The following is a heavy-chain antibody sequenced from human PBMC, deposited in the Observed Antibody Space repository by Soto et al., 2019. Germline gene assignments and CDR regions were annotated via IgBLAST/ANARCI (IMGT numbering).Heavy chain of an antibody. CDR3: AGVTWLRGTDV. CDR2: TYYRSRWSF. J-gene: IGHJ6*02. Sequence: SQTLSLTCVISGDSVSSNSGAWNWIRQSPSRGLEWLGRTYYRSRWSFDYALSVKSRLTIEPDTSKNQFSLHLDSLTPEDTAVYYCAGVTWLRGTDVWGQGTPVTVSS. CDR1: GDSVSSNSGA. D-gene: IGHD3-10*01. V-gene: IGHV6-1*01.